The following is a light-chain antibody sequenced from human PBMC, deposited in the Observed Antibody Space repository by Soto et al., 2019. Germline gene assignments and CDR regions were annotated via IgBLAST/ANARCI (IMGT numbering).Light chain of an antibody. CDR3: QQHYTYSVT. J-gene: IGKJ3*01. V-gene: IGKV1-5*03. CDR1: QIINTW. CDR2: RAS. Sequence: DIQMTQSPSSLFASVGDRVTITCRASQIINTWLAWYQQRTGKAPKLLIYRASNLVNGVPSRFSGSGSGTEFSLTISSLQPDDFSTSYCQQHYTYSVTFGHGTKV.